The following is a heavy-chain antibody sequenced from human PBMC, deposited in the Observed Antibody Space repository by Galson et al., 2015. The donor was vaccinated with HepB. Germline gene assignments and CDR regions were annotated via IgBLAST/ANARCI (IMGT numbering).Heavy chain of an antibody. V-gene: IGHV1-69*13. Sequence: SVKVSCKASGGTFSSYAISWVRQAPGQGLEWMGGIIPIFGTANYAQKFQGRVTITADESTSTAYMELSSLRSEDTAVYYCARANPPSGDRYQASWDFDYWGQGTLVTVSS. D-gene: IGHD2-21*02. CDR2: IIPIFGTA. CDR1: GGTFSSYA. CDR3: ARANPPSGDRYQASWDFDY. J-gene: IGHJ4*02.